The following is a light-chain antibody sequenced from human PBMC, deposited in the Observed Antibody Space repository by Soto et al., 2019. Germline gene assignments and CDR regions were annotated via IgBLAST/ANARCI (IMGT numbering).Light chain of an antibody. CDR2: DVS. J-gene: IGKJ5*01. Sequence: IVITKSPLTLSVSTGEAATLSCRASQSVSTNLAWYQQRPGQAPRLLIYDVSSRATGIPARFSGSGSGTDFSLTISSLEPEDFAVYYCQQRSNWPPEITFGQGTRLEIK. CDR3: QQRSNWPPEIT. V-gene: IGKV3-11*01. CDR1: QSVSTN.